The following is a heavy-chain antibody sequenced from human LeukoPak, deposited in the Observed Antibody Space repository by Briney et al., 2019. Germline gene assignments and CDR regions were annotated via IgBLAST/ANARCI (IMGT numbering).Heavy chain of an antibody. CDR3: ARSSGSGSYFDY. J-gene: IGHJ4*03. CDR2: IYYSGST. CDR1: GGSISNYY. Sequence: SETLSLTCTASGGSISNYYWSWIRQPPGKGLEWIGYIYYSGSTKYNPSLKSRVTISVDTSKNQFSLKLSSVTAADTAMYYCARSSGSGSYFDYWGQGTLVTVSS. V-gene: IGHV4-59*01. D-gene: IGHD3-10*01.